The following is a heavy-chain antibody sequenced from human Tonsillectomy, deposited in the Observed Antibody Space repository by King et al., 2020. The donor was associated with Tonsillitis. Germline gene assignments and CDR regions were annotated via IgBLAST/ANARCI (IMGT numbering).Heavy chain of an antibody. V-gene: IGHV3-23*04. CDR1: GFTFSSYA. J-gene: IGHJ6*02. CDR2: ISGSGGST. CDR3: AKDRDFWSPHGMDV. Sequence: VQLVEAGGGFIQPGGALRLSCAASGFTFSSYAMNLVRQAPGEGLGWGSGISGSGGSTYYADSVKGRFAISRDNSKNTLYLQMNSLRAEDTAVYYCAKDRDFWSPHGMDVWGQGTTVTVSS. D-gene: IGHD3-3*01.